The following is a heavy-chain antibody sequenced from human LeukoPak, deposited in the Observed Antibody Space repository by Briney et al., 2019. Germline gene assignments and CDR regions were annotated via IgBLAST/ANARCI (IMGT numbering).Heavy chain of an antibody. CDR2: INHSGST. CDR1: GGSFSGYY. CDR3: AGSAYSSSWSLGY. Sequence: SETLSLTCAVYGGSFSGYYWSWIRQPPGKGLEWIGEINHSGSTNYNPSLKSRVTISVDTSKNQFSLKLSSVTAADMAVYYCAGSAYSSSWSLGYWGQGTLVTVSS. J-gene: IGHJ4*02. D-gene: IGHD6-13*01. V-gene: IGHV4-34*01.